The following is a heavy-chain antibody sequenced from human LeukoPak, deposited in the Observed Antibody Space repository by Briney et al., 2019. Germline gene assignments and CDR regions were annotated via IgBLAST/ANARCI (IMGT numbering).Heavy chain of an antibody. Sequence: ASVKVSCKASGYTFTGYYMHWVRQAPGQGLEWMGWINPNSGGTNYAQKFQGRVTMTRDTSISTAYMELSRLRSDDTAVYYCARDALTYDFWSGYYPLDYWGQGTLVTVSS. J-gene: IGHJ4*02. V-gene: IGHV1-2*02. CDR3: ARDALTYDFWSGYYPLDY. CDR1: GYTFTGYY. CDR2: INPNSGGT. D-gene: IGHD3-3*01.